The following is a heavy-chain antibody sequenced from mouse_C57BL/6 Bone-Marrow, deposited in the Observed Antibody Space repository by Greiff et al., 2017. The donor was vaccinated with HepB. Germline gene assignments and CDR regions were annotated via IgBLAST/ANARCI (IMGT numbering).Heavy chain of an antibody. Sequence: EVQLVESGGGLVKPGGSLKLSCAASGFTFSDYGMHWVRQAPEKGLEWVAYISSGSSTIYYADTVKGRFTISRDNAKNTLYLQMTSLRSEDTAMYYCARPYANWYVDVWGTGTTVTVSS. D-gene: IGHD1-1*01. V-gene: IGHV5-17*01. CDR1: GFTFSDYG. CDR2: ISSGSSTI. CDR3: ARPYANWYVDV. J-gene: IGHJ1*03.